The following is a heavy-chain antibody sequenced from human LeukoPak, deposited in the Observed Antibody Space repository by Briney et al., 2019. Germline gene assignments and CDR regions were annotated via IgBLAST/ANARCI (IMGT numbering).Heavy chain of an antibody. CDR2: ISGSGGST. CDR1: GFTFSSYA. D-gene: IGHD3-22*01. CDR3: ARNLVPYYYDSSGSAFDI. Sequence: GGSLRLSCAASGFTFSSYAMSWVRQAPGKGLEWASAISGSGGSTYYADSVKGRFTISRDNGKNSLYLQMNSLRAEDTALYYCARNLVPYYYDSSGSAFDIWGQGTMVTVSS. V-gene: IGHV3-23*01. J-gene: IGHJ3*02.